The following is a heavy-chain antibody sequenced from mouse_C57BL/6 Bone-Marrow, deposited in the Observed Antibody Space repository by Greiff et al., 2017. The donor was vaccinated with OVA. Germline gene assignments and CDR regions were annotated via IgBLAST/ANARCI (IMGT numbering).Heavy chain of an antibody. CDR1: GYTFTSYG. Sequence: QVQLQQPGAELVKPGASVKLSCKASGYTFTSYGISWVKQRTGQGLEWIGEIYPRSGNTYYNEKFKGKATLTADKSSSTAYMELRSLTSEDSAVYFCARGEFITTVVADYWGQGTTLTVSS. V-gene: IGHV1-81*01. D-gene: IGHD1-1*01. CDR3: ARGEFITTVVADY. J-gene: IGHJ2*01. CDR2: IYPRSGNT.